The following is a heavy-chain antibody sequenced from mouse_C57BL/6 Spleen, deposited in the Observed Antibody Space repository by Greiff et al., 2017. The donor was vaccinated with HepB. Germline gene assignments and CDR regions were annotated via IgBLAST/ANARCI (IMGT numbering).Heavy chain of an antibody. J-gene: IGHJ3*01. CDR2: ISYDGSN. D-gene: IGHD2-2*01. CDR1: GYSITSGYY. Sequence: EVKLMESGPGLVKPSQSLSLTCSVTGYSITSGYYWNWIRQFPGNKLEWMGYISYDGSNNYNPSLKNRISITRDTSKNQFFLKLNSVTTEDTATYYCAREGGYGYDEAYWGQGTLVTVSA. V-gene: IGHV3-6*01. CDR3: AREGGYGYDEAY.